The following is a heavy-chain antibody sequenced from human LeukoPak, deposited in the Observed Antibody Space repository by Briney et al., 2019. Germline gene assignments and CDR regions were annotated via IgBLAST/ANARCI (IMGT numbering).Heavy chain of an antibody. J-gene: IGHJ4*02. V-gene: IGHV1-69*04. Sequence: SVKVSCKASGGTFSSYAISWVRQAPGQALEWMGRIIPILGIANYAQKFQGRVTITADKSTSTAYMELSSLRSEDTAVYYCARGGIVGARRGLDYWGQGTLVTVSS. CDR1: GGTFSSYA. D-gene: IGHD1-26*01. CDR2: IIPILGIA. CDR3: ARGGIVGARRGLDY.